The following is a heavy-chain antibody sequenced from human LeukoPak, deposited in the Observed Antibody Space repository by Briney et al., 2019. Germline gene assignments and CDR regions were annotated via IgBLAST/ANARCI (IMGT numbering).Heavy chain of an antibody. Sequence: PGGSLRLSCAASGFTFSSYAMHWVRQAPGKGLEWVAVISYDGSNKYYADSVKGRFTISRDNSKNTLYLQMNSLRAEDTAVYYCARDVAYYYGSGSYSIDYWGQGTLVTVYS. J-gene: IGHJ4*02. CDR3: ARDVAYYYGSGSYSIDY. CDR1: GFTFSSYA. V-gene: IGHV3-30*04. CDR2: ISYDGSNK. D-gene: IGHD3-10*01.